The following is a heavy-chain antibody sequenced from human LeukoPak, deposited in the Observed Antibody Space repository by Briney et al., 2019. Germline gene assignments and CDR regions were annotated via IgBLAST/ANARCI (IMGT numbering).Heavy chain of an antibody. D-gene: IGHD6-19*01. Sequence: GASVKVSCKASGGTFSSYAISWVRQAPGQGLEWMGGIIPIFGTANYAQKFQGRVTMTTDRSTSTAYLELRRLRSDDTATYYCATGPGYSSGWYSYWGQGSLVTVSS. CDR3: ATGPGYSSGWYSY. CDR2: IIPIFGTA. J-gene: IGHJ4*02. CDR1: GGTFSSYA. V-gene: IGHV1-69*05.